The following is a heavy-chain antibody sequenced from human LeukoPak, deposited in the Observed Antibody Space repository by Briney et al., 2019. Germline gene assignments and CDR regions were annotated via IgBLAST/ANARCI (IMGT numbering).Heavy chain of an antibody. V-gene: IGHV3-23*01. D-gene: IGHD2-15*01. Sequence: GGSLRLSCAASGFTFSSYAMSWVRQAPGKGLEWVSAISGSGGSTYYADSVKGRFTISRDNSKNTLYLQMNSLRAEDTAVYYCAKADCSGGSCYFPNWFDPWGQGTLVTVSS. CDR3: AKADCSGGSCYFPNWFDP. CDR1: GFTFSSYA. J-gene: IGHJ5*02. CDR2: ISGSGGST.